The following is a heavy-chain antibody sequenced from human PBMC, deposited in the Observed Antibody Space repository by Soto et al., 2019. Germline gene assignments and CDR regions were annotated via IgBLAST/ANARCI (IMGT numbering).Heavy chain of an antibody. CDR3: ARDTRLLEWLLIDY. J-gene: IGHJ4*02. CDR2: IWYDGSNK. V-gene: IGHV3-33*01. D-gene: IGHD3-3*01. Sequence: GGSLRLSCAASGFTFSSYGMHWVRLAPGKGLEWVAVIWYDGSNKYYADSVKGRFTISRYNSKNTLYLQMNSLRAEDTAVYYCARDTRLLEWLLIDYWGQGTLVAVSS. CDR1: GFTFSSYG.